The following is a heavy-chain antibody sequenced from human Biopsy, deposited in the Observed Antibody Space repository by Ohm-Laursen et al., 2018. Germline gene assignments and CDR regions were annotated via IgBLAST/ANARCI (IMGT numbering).Heavy chain of an antibody. J-gene: IGHJ6*02. CDR1: GISFSRSA. D-gene: IGHD1-7*01. V-gene: IGHV3-23*01. CDR3: AKVPREELSYYYSMDV. CDR2: ITASGGTT. Sequence: GSLRLSCAASGISFSRSAMNWVRQAPGKGLEWVSGITASGGTTYYADSVKGQFTISRDNSNNTLYLQMNSLRDDDTAVYYCAKVPREELSYYYSMDVWGQGTTVTVSS.